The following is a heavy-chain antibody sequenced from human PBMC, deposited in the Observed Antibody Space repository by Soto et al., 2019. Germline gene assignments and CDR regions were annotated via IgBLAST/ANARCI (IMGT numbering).Heavy chain of an antibody. Sequence: EVQLVESGGGLVQPGGSLRLYCAASGFTFSTYSMNWVRQAPGKGLEWVSFISSRSSTIYYADSVKGRFTISRDKAKNSLYLQMNSLRDEDTALYYCARESIATADIDPYLDVWGQGTTVTVSS. J-gene: IGHJ6*02. CDR1: GFTFSTYS. CDR2: ISSRSSTI. D-gene: IGHD6-13*01. CDR3: ARESIATADIDPYLDV. V-gene: IGHV3-48*02.